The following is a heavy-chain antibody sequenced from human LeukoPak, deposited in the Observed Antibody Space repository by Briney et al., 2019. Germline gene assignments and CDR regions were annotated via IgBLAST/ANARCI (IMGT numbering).Heavy chain of an antibody. CDR1: GGSISSYY. D-gene: IGHD2-15*01. CDR3: ARARYPDAFDI. Sequence: SETLSLTCTVSGGSISSYYWSWIRQPPGKGLEWIGYIYYSGSTNYNPSLKSRVTISVDTSKNQFSLKLSSVTAADTAAYYCARARYPDAFDIWGQGTMVTVSS. J-gene: IGHJ3*02. CDR2: IYYSGST. V-gene: IGHV4-59*12.